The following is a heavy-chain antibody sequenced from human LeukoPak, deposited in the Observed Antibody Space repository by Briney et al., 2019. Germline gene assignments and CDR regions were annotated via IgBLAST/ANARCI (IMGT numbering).Heavy chain of an antibody. J-gene: IGHJ3*02. CDR2: ISSSSSTI. D-gene: IGHD2-15*01. V-gene: IGHV3-48*04. CDR1: GFTFSSYS. CDR3: AVVVVAATGAFDI. Sequence: GGSLRLSCAASGFTFSSYSMTWVRQAPGKGLEWVSYISSSSSTIYYADSVKGRFTISRDNAKNLLYLQMNSLRAEDTAVYYCAVVVVAATGAFDIWGQGTMVTVSS.